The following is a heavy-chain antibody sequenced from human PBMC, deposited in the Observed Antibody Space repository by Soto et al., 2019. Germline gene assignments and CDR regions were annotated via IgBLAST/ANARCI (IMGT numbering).Heavy chain of an antibody. Sequence: GASVKVSWKASGGTFSSYAISWVRQAPGQGLEWMGGIIPIFGTANYAQKFQGRVTITADKSTSTAYMELSSLRSEDTAVYYCASGYYDFWSGPRYYGMDVWGQGTTVTVSS. CDR3: ASGYYDFWSGPRYYGMDV. J-gene: IGHJ6*02. V-gene: IGHV1-69*06. CDR1: GGTFSSYA. CDR2: IIPIFGTA. D-gene: IGHD3-3*01.